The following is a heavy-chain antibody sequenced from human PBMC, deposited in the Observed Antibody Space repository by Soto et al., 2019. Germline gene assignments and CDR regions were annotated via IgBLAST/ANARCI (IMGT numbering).Heavy chain of an antibody. Sequence: SVKVSCKASGGTFSSYAISWVRQAPGQGLEWMGGIIPIFGTANYAQKFQGRVTITADESTSTAYMELSSLRSEDTAVYYCANGGYYYDSSGYYTGSYYYYGMDVWGQGTTVTVSS. V-gene: IGHV1-69*13. CDR3: ANGGYYYDSSGYYTGSYYYYGMDV. J-gene: IGHJ6*02. D-gene: IGHD3-22*01. CDR1: GGTFSSYA. CDR2: IIPIFGTA.